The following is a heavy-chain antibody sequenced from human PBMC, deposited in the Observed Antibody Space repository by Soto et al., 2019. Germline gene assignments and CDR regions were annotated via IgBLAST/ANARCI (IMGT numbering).Heavy chain of an antibody. D-gene: IGHD6-13*01. V-gene: IGHV4-39*01. CDR3: ARRGSSSWYGY. CDR1: DGSVSSGSYY. Sequence: PSETLSLTCTVSDGSVSSGSYYWNWIRQPPGKGLEWIGSIYYSGSTYYNPSLKSRVTISVDTSKNQFSLKLSSVTAADTAVYYCARRGSSSWYGYWGQVTLVTVSS. CDR2: IYYSGST. J-gene: IGHJ4*02.